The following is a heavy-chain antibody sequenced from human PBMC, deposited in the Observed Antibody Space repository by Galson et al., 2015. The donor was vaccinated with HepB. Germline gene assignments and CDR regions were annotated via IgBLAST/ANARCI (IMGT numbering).Heavy chain of an antibody. Sequence: SLRLSCAASGFAFSSYSMIWVRQAPGTGLEWVSSISSSSSYIYYADSLKGRFTISRDNARNSLYLQMNSLRAEDTAVYYCARRLYGSGIPMGFDYWGQGTLVTVSS. J-gene: IGHJ4*02. D-gene: IGHD3-10*01. CDR1: GFAFSSYS. CDR2: ISSSSSYI. V-gene: IGHV3-21*01. CDR3: ARRLYGSGIPMGFDY.